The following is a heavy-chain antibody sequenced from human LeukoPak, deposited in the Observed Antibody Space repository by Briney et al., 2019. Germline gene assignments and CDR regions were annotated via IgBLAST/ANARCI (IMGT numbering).Heavy chain of an antibody. J-gene: IGHJ4*02. D-gene: IGHD1-1*01. CDR1: GFTFSSYA. CDR2: ISYDGSNK. V-gene: IGHV3-30-3*01. CDR3: AKAKGTYTLYYFDY. Sequence: GRSLRLSCAASGFTFSSYAMHWVRQAPGKGLEWVAVISYDGSNKYYADSVKGRFTISRDNSKNTLYLQMNSLRAEDTALYYCAKAKGTYTLYYFDYWGQGTLVTVSS.